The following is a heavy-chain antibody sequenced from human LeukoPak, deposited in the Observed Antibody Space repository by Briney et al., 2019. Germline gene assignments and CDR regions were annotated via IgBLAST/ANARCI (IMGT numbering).Heavy chain of an antibody. CDR2: MNPNSGNT. CDR3: ARPYTSGWHRLFDS. Sequence: ASVKVSCKASGYTFTSYDINWVRQATGQGLEWVGWMNPNSGNTGYAQKFQGRVTMTRNTSISTAYMELSSLRSEDTAVYYCARPYTSGWHRLFDSWGQGTLVTVSS. J-gene: IGHJ4*02. CDR1: GYTFTSYD. V-gene: IGHV1-8*01. D-gene: IGHD6-19*01.